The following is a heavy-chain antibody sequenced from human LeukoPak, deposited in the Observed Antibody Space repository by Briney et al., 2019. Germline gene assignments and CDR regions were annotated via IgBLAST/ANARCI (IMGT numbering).Heavy chain of an antibody. D-gene: IGHD5-24*01. Sequence: GGSLRLSCAASGFTFSSYGMHWVRQAPGKGLEGVAVIWYDGSNKYYADSVKGRFTISRDNSKNTLYLQMNSLRAEDTAVYYCAKDPGRRDGYNYVGYFDYWGQGTLVTVSS. V-gene: IGHV3-33*06. CDR3: AKDPGRRDGYNYVGYFDY. J-gene: IGHJ4*02. CDR1: GFTFSSYG. CDR2: IWYDGSNK.